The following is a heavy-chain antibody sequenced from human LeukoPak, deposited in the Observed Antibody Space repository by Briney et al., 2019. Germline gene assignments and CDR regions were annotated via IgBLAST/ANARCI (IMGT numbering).Heavy chain of an antibody. D-gene: IGHD6-19*01. CDR3: ARTPYSSGWEPFDY. CDR1: GFTFSSYS. CDR2: ISSSSSYI. Sequence: RLSCAASGFTFSSYSMNWVRQAPGKGLEWVSSISSSSSYIYYADSVKGRFTISRDNAKNSLYLQMNSLRAEDTAVYYCARTPYSSGWEPFDYWGQGTLVTVSS. J-gene: IGHJ4*02. V-gene: IGHV3-21*01.